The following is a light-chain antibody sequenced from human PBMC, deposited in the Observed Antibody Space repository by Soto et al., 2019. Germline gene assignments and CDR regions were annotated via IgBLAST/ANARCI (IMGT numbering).Light chain of an antibody. J-gene: IGKJ1*01. V-gene: IGKV3-20*01. CDR3: QQYGSSPRT. CDR2: GAS. CDR1: QSVRNND. Sequence: EIVLTQSPGTLPLSPGERATLSCRASQSVRNNDLAWYQQKPGQAPRLLIYGASSRATGIADSFSGSGSGTDFTLTITRLEPEDFAVYYCQQYGSSPRTFGQGTKVESK.